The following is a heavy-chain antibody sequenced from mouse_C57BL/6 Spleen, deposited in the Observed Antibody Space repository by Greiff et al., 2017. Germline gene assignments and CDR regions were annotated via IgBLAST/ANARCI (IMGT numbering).Heavy chain of an antibody. Sequence: EVHLVESGGDLVKPGGSLKLSCAASGFTFSSYGMSWVRQTPDKRLEWVATISSGGSYTYYPDSVKGRFTISRDNAKNTLYLQMSSLKSEDTAMYYCARHVSYGNYPFAYWGQGTLVTVSA. J-gene: IGHJ3*01. CDR1: GFTFSSYG. CDR3: ARHVSYGNYPFAY. V-gene: IGHV5-6*01. CDR2: ISSGGSYT. D-gene: IGHD2-1*01.